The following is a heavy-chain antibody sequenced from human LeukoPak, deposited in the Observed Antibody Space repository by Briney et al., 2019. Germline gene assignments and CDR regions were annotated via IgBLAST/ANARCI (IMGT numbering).Heavy chain of an antibody. CDR3: AKDPLTDYDILTGYSPWGAFDI. Sequence: GGSLRLSCAASGFTFSSYSMNWVRQAPGKGLEWVSTISASGGSTYYADSVKGRFTISRDNSKNTLYLQMNSLRAEDTAVYYCAKDPLTDYDILTGYSPWGAFDIWGQGTMVTVSS. CDR1: GFTFSSYS. D-gene: IGHD3-9*01. J-gene: IGHJ3*02. V-gene: IGHV3-23*01. CDR2: ISASGGST.